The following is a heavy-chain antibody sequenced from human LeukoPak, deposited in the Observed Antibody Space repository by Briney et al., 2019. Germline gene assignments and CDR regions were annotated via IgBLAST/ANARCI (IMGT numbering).Heavy chain of an antibody. D-gene: IGHD3-22*01. CDR1: VFTFDDYA. CDR2: ISWNSGSI. Sequence: PGRSLRLSCAASVFTFDDYAMHSVRQAPGKGLEWVSGISWNSGSIGYADSVKGRFTISRDNAKNSLYLQMNSLRAEDTALYYCAKDIRPFYYDSSGTFDYWGQGTLVTVSS. CDR3: AKDIRPFYYDSSGTFDY. V-gene: IGHV3-9*01. J-gene: IGHJ4*02.